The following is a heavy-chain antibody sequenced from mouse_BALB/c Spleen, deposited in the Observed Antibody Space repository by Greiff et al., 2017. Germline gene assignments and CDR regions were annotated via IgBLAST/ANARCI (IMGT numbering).Heavy chain of an antibody. CDR2: IDPENGDT. CDR3: RGYYGSSPLDY. J-gene: IGHJ2*01. D-gene: IGHD1-1*01. Sequence: VQLKESGAELVRSGASVKLSCTASGFNIKDYYMHWVKQRPEQGLEWIGWIDPENGDTEYAPKFQGKATMTADTSSNTAYLQLSSLTSEDTAVYYCRGYYGSSPLDYWGQGTTLTVSS. V-gene: IGHV14-4*02. CDR1: GFNIKDYY.